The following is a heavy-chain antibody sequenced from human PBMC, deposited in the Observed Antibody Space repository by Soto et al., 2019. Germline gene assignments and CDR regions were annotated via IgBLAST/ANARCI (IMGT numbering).Heavy chain of an antibody. Sequence: SETLSLTCTVSGGSISSGGYYWSWICHHPGKGLEWIGYIYYIGSTYYNPSLKSRVTISVDTSKNQFSLKLSSVTAADTAVYYCARELYYYDSRGYYNWFDPWGQGTLVTV. CDR2: IYYIGST. V-gene: IGHV4-31*03. CDR3: ARELYYYDSRGYYNWFDP. J-gene: IGHJ5*02. D-gene: IGHD3-22*01. CDR1: GGSISSGGYY.